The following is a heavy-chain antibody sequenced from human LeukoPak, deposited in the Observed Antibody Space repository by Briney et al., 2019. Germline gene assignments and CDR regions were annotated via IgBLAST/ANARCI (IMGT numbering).Heavy chain of an antibody. D-gene: IGHD3-22*01. V-gene: IGHV3-49*04. CDR1: GFTFGDYA. Sequence: GGSLRLSCTASGFTFGDYAMSWVRQAPGKGLEWVGFIRSKAYGGTTEYAASVKGRFTISRDDSKSIAYLQMNSLKTEDTAVYYCTRDRYWSGYYYDSSGRSDYWGQGTLVTVSS. J-gene: IGHJ4*02. CDR2: IRSKAYGGTT. CDR3: TRDRYWSGYYYDSSGRSDY.